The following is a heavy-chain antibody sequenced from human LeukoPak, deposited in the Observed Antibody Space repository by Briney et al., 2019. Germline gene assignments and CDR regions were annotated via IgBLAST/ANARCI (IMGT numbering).Heavy chain of an antibody. CDR1: GVTFSNYA. J-gene: IGHJ4*02. D-gene: IGHD2-8*01. CDR2: ISGSGGNT. Sequence: GGSLRLSCAASGVTFSNYALTWVRQAPGKGLEWVSTISGSGGNTFYTDSVKGRFTISRDSSKNTLYLQMNSLRAEDTAVYFCAKNGGSYHFDYWGQGTLVTVSS. CDR3: AKNGGSYHFDY. V-gene: IGHV3-23*01.